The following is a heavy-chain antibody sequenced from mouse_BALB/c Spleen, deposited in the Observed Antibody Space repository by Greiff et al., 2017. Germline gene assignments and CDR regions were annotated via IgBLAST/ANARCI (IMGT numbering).Heavy chain of an antibody. V-gene: IGHV3-2*02. Sequence: EVQLVESGPGLVKPSQSLSLTCTVTGYSITSDYAWNWIRQFPGNKLEWMGYISYSGSTSYNPSLKSRISITRDTSKNQFFLQLNSVTTEDTATYYCARSSWSYAMDYWGQGTSVTVSS. CDR3: ARSSWSYAMDY. J-gene: IGHJ4*01. CDR2: ISYSGST. CDR1: GYSITSDYA.